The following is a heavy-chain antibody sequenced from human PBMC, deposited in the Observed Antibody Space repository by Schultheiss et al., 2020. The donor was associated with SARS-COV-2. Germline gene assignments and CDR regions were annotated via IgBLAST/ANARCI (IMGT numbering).Heavy chain of an antibody. V-gene: IGHV3-30*18. J-gene: IGHJ4*02. Sequence: GGSLRLSCAASGFTFSSYWMSWVRQAPGKGLEWVAVISYDGSNKYYADSVKGRFTISRDNSKNTLYLQMNSLRAEDTAVYYCANDLTTDIAYWGQGTLVTVSS. D-gene: IGHD5-12*01. CDR3: ANDLTTDIAY. CDR2: ISYDGSNK. CDR1: GFTFSSYW.